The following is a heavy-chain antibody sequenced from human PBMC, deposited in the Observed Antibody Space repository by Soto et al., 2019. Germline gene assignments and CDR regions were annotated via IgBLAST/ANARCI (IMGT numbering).Heavy chain of an antibody. D-gene: IGHD6-19*01. CDR1: GFTFNSYA. CDR3: AKDHGSSGWYSYFDY. J-gene: IGHJ4*02. V-gene: IGHV3-23*01. CDR2: ISGSGGST. Sequence: GGSLRLSCAASGFTFNSYAMSWVRQAPGKGLEWVSAISGSGGSTYYADSVKGRFTISRDNSKNTLYLQMNSLRAEDTAVYYCAKDHGSSGWYSYFDYWGQGTLVTVSS.